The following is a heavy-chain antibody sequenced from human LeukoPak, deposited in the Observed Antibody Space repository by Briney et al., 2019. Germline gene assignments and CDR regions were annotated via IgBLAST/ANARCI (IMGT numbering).Heavy chain of an antibody. CDR3: ATFPAEYYFYGMDV. V-gene: IGHV3-64*01. D-gene: IGHD2-2*01. J-gene: IGHJ6*02. Sequence: GGSLRLSCAASGFTFSSYGMHWVRQAPGKGLEYVSGISSNGGSTFYAISVKGRFTISRDNSKNTLYLQMGSLRPEDMAVYYCATFPAEYYFYGMDVWGQGTTVTASS. CDR2: ISSNGGST. CDR1: GFTFSSYG.